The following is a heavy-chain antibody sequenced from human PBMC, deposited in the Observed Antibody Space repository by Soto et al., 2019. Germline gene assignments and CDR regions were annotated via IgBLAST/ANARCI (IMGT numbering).Heavy chain of an antibody. CDR1: GFTVSGYS. D-gene: IGHD1-1*01. J-gene: IGHJ5*02. CDR3: VRCRGTGDGSNLGYNWFDP. CDR2: ISYDGNNK. Sequence: GGSLRLSCVASGFTVSGYSMHWVRQAPGKGLEWVSLISYDGNNKDYADSVKGRFTISRDNSKNTLYLQMNSLRIEDTAVYYCVRCRGTGDGSNLGYNWFDPWGQGSPVTVSS. V-gene: IGHV3-30-3*01.